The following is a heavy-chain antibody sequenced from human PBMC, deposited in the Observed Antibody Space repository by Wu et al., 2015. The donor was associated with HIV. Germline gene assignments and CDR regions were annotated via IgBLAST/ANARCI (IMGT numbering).Heavy chain of an antibody. J-gene: IGHJ4*02. CDR2: IIPLFGTT. Sequence: VQLVRSGAEVKKPGSSVKISCKASGKTYNAINWVRQAPGQGLEWMGGIIPLFGTTDYAQIFQGRVTITTDESTSTAYMRLSSLRSEDTAVYYCASPRSPGYSSAWPTYFDYWGQGTLVTVSS. CDR1: GKTYNA. D-gene: IGHD6-19*01. V-gene: IGHV1-69*05. CDR3: ASPRSPGYSSAWPTYFDY.